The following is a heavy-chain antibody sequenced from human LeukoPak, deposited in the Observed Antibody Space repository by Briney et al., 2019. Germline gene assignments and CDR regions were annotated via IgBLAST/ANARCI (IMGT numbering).Heavy chain of an antibody. Sequence: PGGSLRLSCAASGFTFTNYEMNWVRQAPGKGLEWLSYISISGSIIYYADSVKGRFTISRDNAKNSLYLQMNSLRAEDTAVYYCMRDAPGSNTGDYWGQGTLVTVSS. V-gene: IGHV3-48*03. CDR1: GFTFTNYE. CDR2: ISISGSII. D-gene: IGHD1-14*01. J-gene: IGHJ4*02. CDR3: MRDAPGSNTGDY.